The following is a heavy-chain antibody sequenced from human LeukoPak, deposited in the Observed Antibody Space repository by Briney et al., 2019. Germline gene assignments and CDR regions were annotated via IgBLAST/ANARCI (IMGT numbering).Heavy chain of an antibody. D-gene: IGHD1-1*01. Sequence: GGSLRLSCAASGFSLSSYAMSWVRQAPGKGLEWVSAVSASGGSTYYADSVKGQFTISRDNSKNTLYLQMNSLRAEDTAVYYCAKSRRDLYDAFDIWGQGTMVTVSS. J-gene: IGHJ3*02. V-gene: IGHV3-23*01. CDR2: VSASGGST. CDR3: AKSRRDLYDAFDI. CDR1: GFSLSSYA.